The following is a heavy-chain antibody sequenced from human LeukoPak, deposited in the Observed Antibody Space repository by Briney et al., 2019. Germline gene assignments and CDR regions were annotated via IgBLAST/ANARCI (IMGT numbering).Heavy chain of an antibody. V-gene: IGHV3-30*04. J-gene: IGHJ4*02. CDR3: AKDDQIAVAVLTDY. D-gene: IGHD6-19*01. CDR2: ISYDGSNK. Sequence: PGGSLRLSCAASGFTFSSYAMHWVRQAPGKGLEWVAVISYDGSNKYYADSVKGRFTISRDNSKNTLYLQMNSLRAEDTAVYYCAKDDQIAVAVLTDYWGQGTLVTVPS. CDR1: GFTFSSYA.